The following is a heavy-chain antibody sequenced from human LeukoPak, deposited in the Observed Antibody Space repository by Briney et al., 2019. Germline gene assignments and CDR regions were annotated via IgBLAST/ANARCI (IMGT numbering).Heavy chain of an antibody. J-gene: IGHJ3*02. CDR3: ARPGVGSGRYGAFDI. CDR2: IYYNGGT. V-gene: IGHV4-59*08. CDR1: GGSISSYY. D-gene: IGHD5-18*01. Sequence: SETLSLTCTVSGGSISSYYWSWIRQPPGKGLEWIGYIYYNGGTNYNPSLESRLTMSVDTSKNQFSLKLRTVTAADTAVYYCARPGVGSGRYGAFDIWGQGTMVTVSS.